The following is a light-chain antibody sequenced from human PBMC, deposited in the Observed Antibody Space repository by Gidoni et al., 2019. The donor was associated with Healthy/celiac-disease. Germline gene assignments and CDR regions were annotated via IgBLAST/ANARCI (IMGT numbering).Light chain of an antibody. CDR2: GNS. V-gene: IGLV1-40*01. J-gene: IGLJ2*01. CDR1: SSNIGAGYD. CDR3: QSYDSSLSGSRV. Sequence: QSVLTQPPSVSGAPGQRVTLPCTGSSSNIGAGYDVHWDQQLPRTAPKLIIYGNSNRPSGVPDRFSGSKSGTSDSLAITGLQAEDEDDYYCQSYDSSLSGSRVFGGGTKLTVL.